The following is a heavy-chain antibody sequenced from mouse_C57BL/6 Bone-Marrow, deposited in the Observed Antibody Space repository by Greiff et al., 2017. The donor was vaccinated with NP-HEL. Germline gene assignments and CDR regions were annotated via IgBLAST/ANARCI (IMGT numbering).Heavy chain of an antibody. V-gene: IGHV1-26*01. CDR3: ARKTGVDY. CDR2: INPNNGGT. CDR1: GYTFTDYY. D-gene: IGHD4-1*01. Sequence: FQLQQSGPELVKPGASVKISCKASGYTFTDYYMNWVKQSHGKSLEWIGDINPNNGGTSYNQKFKGKATLTVDKSSSTAYMELRSLTSEDSAVYYCARKTGVDYWGQGTTLTVSS. J-gene: IGHJ2*01.